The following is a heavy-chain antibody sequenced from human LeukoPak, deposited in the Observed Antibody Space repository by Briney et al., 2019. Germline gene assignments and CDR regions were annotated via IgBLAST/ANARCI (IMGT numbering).Heavy chain of an antibody. D-gene: IGHD2-2*01. Sequence: PSETLSLTCTVSGGSISSYYWSWIRQPPGKGLEWIGYIYYSGSTNHNPSLKSRVTISVDTSKNQFSLKLSSVTAADTAVYYCARASVVPAAMFDYWGQGTLVTVSS. CDR1: GGSISSYY. J-gene: IGHJ4*02. V-gene: IGHV4-59*01. CDR3: ARASVVPAAMFDY. CDR2: IYYSGST.